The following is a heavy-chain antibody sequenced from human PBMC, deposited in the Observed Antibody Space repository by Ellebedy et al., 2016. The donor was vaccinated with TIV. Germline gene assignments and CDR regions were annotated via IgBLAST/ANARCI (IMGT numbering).Heavy chain of an antibody. CDR3: ARDLGVSDY. V-gene: IGHV4-59*01. J-gene: IGHJ4*02. CDR1: GGAISSYY. Sequence: SETLSLXCTVSGGAISSYYWSWIRQHPGKGLEWIGYIYYSGSTNYNPSLKSRVTISVDTSKNQFSLKLSSVTAADTAVYYCARDLGVSDYWGQGTLVTVSS. D-gene: IGHD2-21*01. CDR2: IYYSGST.